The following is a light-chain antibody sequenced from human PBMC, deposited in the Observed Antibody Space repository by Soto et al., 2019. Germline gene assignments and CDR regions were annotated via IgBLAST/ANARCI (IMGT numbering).Light chain of an antibody. V-gene: IGKV3-15*01. J-gene: IGKJ4*01. Sequence: IVLTQSPGTLSLSPGERATLSCRASRSVGTFLAWYQQKPGQAPRLLISGASTGATGIPARFSGSGSGTEFTLTISSLQSEDCAIYYCQQYHTWPITFGGGTKVDIK. CDR2: GAS. CDR1: RSVGTF. CDR3: QQYHTWPIT.